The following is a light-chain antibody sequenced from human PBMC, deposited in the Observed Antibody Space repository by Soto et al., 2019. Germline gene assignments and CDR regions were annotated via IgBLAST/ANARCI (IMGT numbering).Light chain of an antibody. V-gene: IGKV2-28*01. CDR3: MQALQTPWT. CDR1: QSLLHSNGYNY. Sequence: DLVMTQSPLSLPVTPGEPASISCRSSQSLLHSNGYNYLDWYLQKPGQSPQLLIYLGSNRASGVPDRFSGSASGTDFTLKISRVEAEDVGVYYCMQALQTPWTFGQGTKVEIK. CDR2: LGS. J-gene: IGKJ1*01.